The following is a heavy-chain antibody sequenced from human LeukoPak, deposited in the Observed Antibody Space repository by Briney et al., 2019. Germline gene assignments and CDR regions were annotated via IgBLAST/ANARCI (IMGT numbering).Heavy chain of an antibody. D-gene: IGHD2-15*01. Sequence: KPSETLSLTCTVSGGSISLYHWSRVRQSPGKGLDWLGYIHHSGTTNYDPSLKSRVTISIDTSKNQFSLKLSSVTAADTAVYYCARGGGYCSGGSCYGQEIVYYGMDVWGQGTTVTVSS. CDR3: ARGGGYCSGGSCYGQEIVYYGMDV. CDR1: GGSISLYH. J-gene: IGHJ6*02. V-gene: IGHV4-59*01. CDR2: IHHSGTT.